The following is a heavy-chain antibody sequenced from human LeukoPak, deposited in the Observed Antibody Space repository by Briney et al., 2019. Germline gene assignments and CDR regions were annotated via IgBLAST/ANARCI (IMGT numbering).Heavy chain of an antibody. Sequence: ASMKVSCKASGYTFTSYDINWVRQATGQGLEWMGWMNPNSGNTGYAQKFQGRVTMTRNTSISTVYMELSSLTSEDTAVYYCARGSCSSTTCYTGYYYYYGMDVWGRGTTVTVSS. D-gene: IGHD2-2*02. V-gene: IGHV1-8*01. CDR1: GYTFTSYD. J-gene: IGHJ6*02. CDR2: MNPNSGNT. CDR3: ARGSCSSTTCYTGYYYYYGMDV.